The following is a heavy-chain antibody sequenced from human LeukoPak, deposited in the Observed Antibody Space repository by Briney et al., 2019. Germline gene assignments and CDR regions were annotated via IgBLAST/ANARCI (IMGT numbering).Heavy chain of an antibody. V-gene: IGHV3-33*01. CDR3: AREYYVWGSPIDY. D-gene: IGHD3-16*01. CDR2: IWYDGSNK. J-gene: IGHJ4*02. Sequence: GRSLRLSCAASGFTFSSYGMHWVRHAPGKGLEWVAVIWYDGSNKYYADSVKGRFTISRDNSKNTLYLQMNSLRAEDTAVYYCAREYYVWGSPIDYWGQGTLVTVSS. CDR1: GFTFSSYG.